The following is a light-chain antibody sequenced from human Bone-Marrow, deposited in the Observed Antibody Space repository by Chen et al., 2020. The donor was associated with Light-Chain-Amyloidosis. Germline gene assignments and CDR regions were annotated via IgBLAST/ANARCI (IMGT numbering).Light chain of an antibody. CDR2: DAS. Sequence: EIVLTQSPGTLSLSPGERATLSCRASQSVSFYLAWYRQKPGQAPRPLIYDASTRATGIPDRFSGSGSGTDFTLTISRLEPEDFAVYYCQHYGTSFRFGQGTKVDIK. CDR1: QSVSFY. V-gene: IGKV3-20*01. J-gene: IGKJ1*01. CDR3: QHYGTSFR.